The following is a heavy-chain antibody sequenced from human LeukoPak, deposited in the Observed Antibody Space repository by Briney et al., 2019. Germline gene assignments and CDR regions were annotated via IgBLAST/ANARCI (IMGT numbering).Heavy chain of an antibody. Sequence: GRSLRLSCAGSGFTFDEYAMHWVRQVPGKGLEWVLGISWDSGSLGYLDSVKGRFTISRDNAKNSLYLQMNSLRSEDTALDYCVRDPTPHGIYGARFDYWGQGILFTVSS. CDR3: VRDPTPHGIYGARFDY. CDR2: ISWDSGSL. V-gene: IGHV3-9*01. D-gene: IGHD3-10*01. J-gene: IGHJ4*02. CDR1: GFTFDEYA.